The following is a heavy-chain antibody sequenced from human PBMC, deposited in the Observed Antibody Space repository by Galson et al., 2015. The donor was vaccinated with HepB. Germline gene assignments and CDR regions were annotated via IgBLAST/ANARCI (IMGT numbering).Heavy chain of an antibody. CDR3: ARAPGYEFWSGQYHGAFNS. CDR2: ISGYNGNT. J-gene: IGHJ3*02. V-gene: IGHV1-18*01. Sequence: SVKVSCKASGYGFTYYGITWVRQAPGQGLEWMGWISGYNGNTNYAQRFQGRVTMTTDTSTSTAYMELRSLRSDDTAVYYCARAPGYEFWSGQYHGAFNSWGQGTKVTVSS. D-gene: IGHD3-3*01. CDR1: GYGFTYYG.